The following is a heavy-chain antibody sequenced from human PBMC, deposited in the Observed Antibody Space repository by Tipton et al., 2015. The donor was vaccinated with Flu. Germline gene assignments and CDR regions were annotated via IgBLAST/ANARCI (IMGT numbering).Heavy chain of an antibody. CDR3: ARDRSMDSSVTNWFDP. CDR1: GYTFTGYY. CDR2: INPNSGGT. J-gene: IGHJ5*02. D-gene: IGHD3-22*01. V-gene: IGHV1-2*04. Sequence: QSGAEVKKPGASVKVSCKASGYTFTGYYMHWVRQAPGQGLEWMGWINPNSGGTNYAQKFQGWVTMTRDTSISTAYMELSRLRSDDTAVYYCARDRSMDSSVTNWFDPWGQGTLVTVSS.